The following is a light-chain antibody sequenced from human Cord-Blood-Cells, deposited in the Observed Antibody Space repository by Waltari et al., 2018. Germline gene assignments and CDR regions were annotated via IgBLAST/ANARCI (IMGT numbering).Light chain of an antibody. CDR1: SSDVGGHNY. Sequence: QSALTQPRSVSGSPGTSVTITCTGTSSDVGGHNYVTWYQQHPGKAPKLMIYDVSKRPSGVPDRFSGSKSGNTASLTISGLQAEDEADYYCCSYAGSYTVVFGGGTKLTVL. V-gene: IGLV2-11*01. J-gene: IGLJ2*01. CDR3: CSYAGSYTVV. CDR2: DVS.